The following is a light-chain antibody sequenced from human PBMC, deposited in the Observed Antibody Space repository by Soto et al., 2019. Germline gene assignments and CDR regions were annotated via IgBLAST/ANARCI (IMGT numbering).Light chain of an antibody. CDR3: QYYGSSPRT. J-gene: IGKJ1*01. CDR2: NAS. CDR1: QSVTTNY. Sequence: EIVLTQSPGTLSLSPGERASLSCRASQSVTTNYLAWYQQKPGQPPRLLIYNASSRATGIPDRFSGSGSGTDFTLTISRLVPEDFAVYYCQYYGSSPRTFGQGTTVEIK. V-gene: IGKV3-20*01.